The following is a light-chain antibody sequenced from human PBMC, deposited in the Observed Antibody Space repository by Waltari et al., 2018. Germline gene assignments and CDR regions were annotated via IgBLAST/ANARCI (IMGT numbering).Light chain of an antibody. CDR1: STDVGGYNY. CDR2: DVT. J-gene: IGLJ2*01. V-gene: IGLV2-8*01. Sequence: QSALTQPPSASGSRGQSVTISCTGTSTDVGGYNYVSWYQQYPGKVPKLIIYDVTKRPSGVPARFSCSKSGNEASLTVSGLQAEDEAVYFYSSFAPSNTVVFGGGTKLTVL. CDR3: SSFAPSNTVV.